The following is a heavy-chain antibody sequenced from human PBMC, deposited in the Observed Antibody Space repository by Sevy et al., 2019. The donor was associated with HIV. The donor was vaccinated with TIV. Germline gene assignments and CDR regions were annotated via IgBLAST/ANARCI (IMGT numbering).Heavy chain of an antibody. CDR2: IYTSGST. Sequence: SETLSLTCTVSGGSISSYYWSWIRQPAGTGLEWIGRIYTSGSTNYNPSLKSRVTMSVDTSKNQFSLKLSSVTAADTAVYYCARGGYNSNYYYYGMDVWGQGTTVTVSS. D-gene: IGHD5-12*01. J-gene: IGHJ6*02. CDR3: ARGGYNSNYYYYGMDV. CDR1: GGSISSYY. V-gene: IGHV4-4*07.